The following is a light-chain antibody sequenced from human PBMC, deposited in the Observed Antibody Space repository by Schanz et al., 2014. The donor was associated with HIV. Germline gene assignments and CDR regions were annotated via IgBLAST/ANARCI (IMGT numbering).Light chain of an antibody. V-gene: IGKV3-20*01. Sequence: IVLTQSPGTLSLSPGERATLSCRASQSLGSNFVAWYQQKPGQAPRLLIYGASSRATGIPDRFSGSGSGTDFTLTISRLEPEDFAVYYCQQYGGSPRTFGQGTKLEIK. CDR2: GAS. CDR3: QQYGGSPRT. CDR1: QSLGSNF. J-gene: IGKJ2*01.